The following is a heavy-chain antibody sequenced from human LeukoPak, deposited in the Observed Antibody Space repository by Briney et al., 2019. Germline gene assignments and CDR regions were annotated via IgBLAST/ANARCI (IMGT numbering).Heavy chain of an antibody. Sequence: PSETLSLTCTVSGGSISSGDYYWSWIRQPPGKGLEWIGYIYYSGSTYYNPSLKSRVTISVDTSKNQFSLKLSSVTAADTAVYYCARVHCSGGSCLLDYGMDVWGQGTTVTVSS. CDR3: ARVHCSGGSCLLDYGMDV. CDR1: GGSISSGDYY. CDR2: IYYSGST. V-gene: IGHV4-30-4*01. D-gene: IGHD2-15*01. J-gene: IGHJ6*02.